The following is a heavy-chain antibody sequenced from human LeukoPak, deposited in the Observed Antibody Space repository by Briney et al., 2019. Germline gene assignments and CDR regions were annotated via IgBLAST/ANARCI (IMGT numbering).Heavy chain of an antibody. D-gene: IGHD3-10*01. CDR2: ITYDGVGK. CDR1: EVTFTSYG. Sequence: GGSLRLSCAASEVTFTSYGMHWIRQAPGKGLEWVAVITYDGVGKTNADSVTGRFTISRDKSKHTLYLQMNSLRTEDTAVHYCAREFGELLGWIDPWGQGTLVTVSS. J-gene: IGHJ5*02. CDR3: AREFGELLGWIDP. V-gene: IGHV3-30*03.